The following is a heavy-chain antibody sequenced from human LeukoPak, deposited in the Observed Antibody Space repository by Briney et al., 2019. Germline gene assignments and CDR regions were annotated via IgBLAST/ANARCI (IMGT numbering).Heavy chain of an antibody. V-gene: IGHV4-34*01. CDR3: AREGNGYNSHFDY. D-gene: IGHD5-24*01. CDR1: GGSFSGYY. Sequence: SENLSLTCAVYGGSFSGYYWSWIRQPPGKGLEWIGEINHSGSTNYNPSLKRRVTISVDTSKNQFSLKLSSVTAADTAVYYCAREGNGYNSHFDYWGQGTLVTVSS. J-gene: IGHJ4*02. CDR2: INHSGST.